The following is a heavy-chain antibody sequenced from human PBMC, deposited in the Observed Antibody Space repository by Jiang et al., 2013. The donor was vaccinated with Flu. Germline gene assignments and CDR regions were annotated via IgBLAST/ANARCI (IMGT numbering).Heavy chain of an antibody. CDR1: GYTFTSYA. D-gene: IGHD2-21*02. J-gene: IGHJ5*02. V-gene: IGHV7-4-1*01. CDR3: ARESGGDCGGDCYSGWFDP. CDR2: INTNTGNP. Sequence: QSGSELKKPGASVKASCKASGYTFTSYAMNWVRQAPGQGLEWMGWINTNTGNPTYAQGFTGRFVFSLDTSVSTAYLQICSLKAEDTAVYYCARESGGDCGGDCYSGWFDPWGQGTLVTVSS.